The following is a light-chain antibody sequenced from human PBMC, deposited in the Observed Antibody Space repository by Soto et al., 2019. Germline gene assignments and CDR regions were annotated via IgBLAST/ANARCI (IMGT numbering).Light chain of an antibody. CDR2: EVS. J-gene: IGLJ1*01. CDR3: CSYAGSSTYV. CDR1: SSDVGSYNL. V-gene: IGLV2-23*02. Sequence: SALTQPASVSGSPGQSITISCTGTSSDVGSYNLVSWYQQHPGKAPKLMIYEVSKRPSGVSNRFSGSKSGNTASLTISGLQAEDEADYYCCSYAGSSTYVFRTGTKVTVL.